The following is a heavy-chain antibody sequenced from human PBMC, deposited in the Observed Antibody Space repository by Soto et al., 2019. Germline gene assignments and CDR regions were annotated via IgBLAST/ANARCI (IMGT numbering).Heavy chain of an antibody. CDR2: IKTEGSEK. CDR3: ARASVYGSGSSVNHYLDC. CDR1: ALTPRTLW. Sequence: GGSLRPSCPASALTPRTLWTSWVRPPPGKGLEWLASIKTEGSEKKYVDSVKGRFTVSRDNAKNSLDLQMDSLRAEDTAVYYCARASVYGSGSSVNHYLDCWGRGTLVTVSS. D-gene: IGHD3-10*01. J-gene: IGHJ4*01. V-gene: IGHV3-7*01.